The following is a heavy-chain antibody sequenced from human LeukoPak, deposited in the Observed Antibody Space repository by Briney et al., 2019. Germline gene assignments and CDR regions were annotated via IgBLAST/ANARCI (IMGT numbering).Heavy chain of an antibody. CDR1: GGSFSGYY. Sequence: SETLSLTCAVYGGSFSGYYWSWIRQPPGKGLEWIGEINHSGSTNYNPSLKSRVTISVDTSKNQFSLKLSSVTAADTAVYYCARDGIAVAGIGAFDIWGQGTMVTVSS. CDR3: ARDGIAVAGIGAFDI. D-gene: IGHD6-19*01. CDR2: INHSGST. J-gene: IGHJ3*02. V-gene: IGHV4-34*01.